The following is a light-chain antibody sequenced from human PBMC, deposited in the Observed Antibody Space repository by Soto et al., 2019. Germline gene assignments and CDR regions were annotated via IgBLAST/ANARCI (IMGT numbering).Light chain of an antibody. V-gene: IGLV2-8*01. CDR3: SSYAGSNDRWV. Sequence: QSALTQPPSASGSPGQSVTISCTGTSSDIGAYNYVSWYQQHPGKAPKLMIHEVSKRPSGVPDRFSGSKSGNTASLTVSGLQADDDAEYYCSSYAGSNDRWVFGGGTKVTVL. CDR1: SSDIGAYNY. CDR2: EVS. J-gene: IGLJ3*02.